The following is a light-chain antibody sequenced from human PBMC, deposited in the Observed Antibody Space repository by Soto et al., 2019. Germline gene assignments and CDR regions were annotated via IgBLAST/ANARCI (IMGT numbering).Light chain of an antibody. Sequence: QSALTQPPSASGSPGQPGTISCTGTSSDVGGYDYVSWYQQYPGKAPKLLIYEVSKRPSGVPDRVSGSKTGNTASLTVSGLQADDEADYYCTSYAGDNNYLFRTGTKVTVL. CDR1: SSDVGGYDY. CDR3: TSYAGDNNYL. CDR2: EVS. J-gene: IGLJ1*01. V-gene: IGLV2-8*01.